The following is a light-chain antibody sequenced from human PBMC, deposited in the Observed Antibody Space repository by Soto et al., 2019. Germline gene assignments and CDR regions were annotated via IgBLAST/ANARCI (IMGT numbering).Light chain of an antibody. CDR1: SRDMGTSNL. V-gene: IGLV2-23*02. Sequence: QSALTPPASVSGSPGQSSTIAYAGTSRDMGTSNLVSWYQQYPGKAPKLMIYEVTKRPSGISYRFSGSKSGNTASLTISGLQPEDEADYYCYSFTGISNSLFVFGTGTKVTVL. CDR2: EVT. CDR3: YSFTGISNSLFV. J-gene: IGLJ1*01.